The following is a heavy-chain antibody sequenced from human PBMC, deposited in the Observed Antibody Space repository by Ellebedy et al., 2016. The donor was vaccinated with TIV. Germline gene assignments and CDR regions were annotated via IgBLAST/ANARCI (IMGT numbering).Heavy chain of an antibody. D-gene: IGHD3-22*01. J-gene: IGHJ3*02. V-gene: IGHV1-18*01. Sequence: AASVKVSCKASGYTFTSYGISWVRQDPGQGLEWMGWISAYNGNTNYAQKLQGRVTMTTNTSTSTAYMALRCLSSDDTAVYYCAVGVYYDSSGSNAFDIWGQGTMVTVSS. CDR2: ISAYNGNT. CDR1: GYTFTSYG. CDR3: AVGVYYDSSGSNAFDI.